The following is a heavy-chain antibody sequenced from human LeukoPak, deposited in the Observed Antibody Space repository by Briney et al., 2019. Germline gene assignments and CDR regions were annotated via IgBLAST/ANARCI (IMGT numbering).Heavy chain of an antibody. V-gene: IGHV3-74*01. CDR1: GFTFSSYW. Sequence: GGSLRLSCAASGFTFSSYWMHWVRQAPGKGLVWVSRINSDGSSTSYADSVKGRFTISRDNAKNTVYLQMNSLRAEDTAVYYCARDLSGVTGYTYGRGIDYWGQGTLVTVSS. CDR3: ARDLSGVTGYTYGRGIDY. CDR2: INSDGSST. J-gene: IGHJ4*02. D-gene: IGHD5-18*01.